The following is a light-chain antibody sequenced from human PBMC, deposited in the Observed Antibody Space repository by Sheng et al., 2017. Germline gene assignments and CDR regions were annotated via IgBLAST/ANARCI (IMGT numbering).Light chain of an antibody. CDR1: QSISRF. V-gene: IGKV1-39*01. CDR2: AAS. CDR3: QQSHRTFFT. J-gene: IGKJ3*01. Sequence: DIQMTQSPSSLSASVGDRVTITCRASQSISRFLNWYQQKPGKAPKLLIYAASSLQSGVPSRFSGSGSGTDFTLTISSLQPEDFATYYCQQSHRTFFTFGPGTKVDIK.